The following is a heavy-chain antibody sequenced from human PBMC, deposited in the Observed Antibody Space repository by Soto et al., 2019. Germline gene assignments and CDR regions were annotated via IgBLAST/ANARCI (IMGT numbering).Heavy chain of an antibody. CDR2: ISAYNGNT. J-gene: IGHJ3*02. D-gene: IGHD3-22*01. CDR1: GYTFTSYG. Sequence: ASVKVSCKASGYTFTSYGISWVRQAPGQGLEWMGWISAYNGNTNYAQKLQGRVTMTTDTSTSTAYMELRSLRSDDTAVYYCARDFSNPPWFRDAFDIWGQGTMVTVSS. V-gene: IGHV1-18*01. CDR3: ARDFSNPPWFRDAFDI.